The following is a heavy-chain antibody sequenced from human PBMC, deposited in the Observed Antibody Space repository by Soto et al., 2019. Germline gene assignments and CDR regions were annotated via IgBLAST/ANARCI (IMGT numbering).Heavy chain of an antibody. Sequence: ASGKVSCKASGYSRLNYGISYLRQAPGQVLEWMGWIGTFSGDTTDALKFQGRVTMTTDTSTTTVYMQLSTLRYDDTAVYCCAGGRTNSLGTFVYWGPGALVNVSS. CDR3: AGGRTNSLGTFVY. V-gene: IGHV1-18*01. D-gene: IGHD1-26*01. CDR1: GYSRLNYG. CDR2: IGTFSGDT. J-gene: IGHJ4*01.